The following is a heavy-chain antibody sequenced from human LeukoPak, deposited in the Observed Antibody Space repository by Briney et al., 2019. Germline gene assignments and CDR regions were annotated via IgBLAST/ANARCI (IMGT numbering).Heavy chain of an antibody. CDR3: ARVFYSGITTLDY. CDR2: ISYDGSNK. Sequence: GGSLRLSCAASGFTFGSYAMHWVRQAPGKGLEWVAVISYDGSNKYYADSVKGRFTISRDNSKNTLYLQMNSLRAEDTAVYYCARVFYSGITTLDYWGQGTLVTVSS. CDR1: GFTFGSYA. J-gene: IGHJ4*02. D-gene: IGHD1-26*01. V-gene: IGHV3-30*04.